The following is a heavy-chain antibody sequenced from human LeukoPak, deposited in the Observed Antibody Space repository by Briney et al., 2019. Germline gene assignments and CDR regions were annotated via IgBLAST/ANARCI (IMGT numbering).Heavy chain of an antibody. CDR1: GYTFTNYG. D-gene: IGHD3-22*01. CDR2: IGAYNGNT. Sequence: ASVKVSCKASGYTFTNYGISWVRQAPGQGLEWMGWIGAYNGNTNYAQKVQGRVTMTTDTSTTTAYMELRSLRSDDTAVYYCARAHGYDSSGYSEAYFDFWGQGTLVTVSS. V-gene: IGHV1-18*01. J-gene: IGHJ4*02. CDR3: ARAHGYDSSGYSEAYFDF.